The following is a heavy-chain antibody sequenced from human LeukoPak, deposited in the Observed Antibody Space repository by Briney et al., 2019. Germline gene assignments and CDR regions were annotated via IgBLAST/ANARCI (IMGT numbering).Heavy chain of an antibody. CDR3: ARGLDITIFGVVIWVPPDSEYGMDV. V-gene: IGHV1-18*01. CDR1: GYTFTSYG. Sequence: ASVKVSCKASGYTFTSYGISWVRQAPGQGLEWIGWISAYNGNTNYAQKLQGRVTMTTDTSTSTAYMELRSLRSDDTAVYYCARGLDITIFGVVIWVPPDSEYGMDVWGQGTTVTVSS. D-gene: IGHD3-3*01. J-gene: IGHJ6*02. CDR2: ISAYNGNT.